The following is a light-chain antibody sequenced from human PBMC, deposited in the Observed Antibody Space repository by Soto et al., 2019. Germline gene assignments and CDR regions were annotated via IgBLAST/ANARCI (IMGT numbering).Light chain of an antibody. V-gene: IGLV6-57*04. J-gene: IGLJ2*01. CDR1: SGGIASNS. CDR2: ENK. Sequence: NFMLTQPHSVSESPGKTVIISCTRSSGGIASNSVQWYQQRPGSAPSTVIYENKLRPSGGPGRFSGSTDGSSNSASLTISGLQAEDEADYYCQSFDADFVIFGGGTKLTVL. CDR3: QSFDADFVI.